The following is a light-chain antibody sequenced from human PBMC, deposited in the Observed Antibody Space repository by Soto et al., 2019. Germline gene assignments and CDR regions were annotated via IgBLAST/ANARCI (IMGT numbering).Light chain of an antibody. CDR2: DVY. V-gene: IGLV2-14*03. Sequence: QSVLTQPASVSGSPGQSIAISCTGVRTDVDGYDYVSWYQQHPGQAPQLIIYDVYNRPSGVSHRFSGSKSGDTASLTISGLQAEDFSDYSCTSYTSSTPLYVFVTGSMVTDL. CDR3: TSYTSSTPLYV. J-gene: IGLJ1*01. CDR1: RTDVDGYDY.